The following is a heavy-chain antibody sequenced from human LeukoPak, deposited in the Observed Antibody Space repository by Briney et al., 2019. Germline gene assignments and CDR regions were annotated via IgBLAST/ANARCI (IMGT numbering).Heavy chain of an antibody. J-gene: IGHJ4*02. Sequence: PGGSRRLSCEASGFTFSGYGMNWAGQAPGKGLGWVSYISSGSSYIYYADSVKGRFTISRDNAKNSLYLQMHSLRAEDTAVYYCARVIGGYSSDYWGQGTLVTVSS. CDR3: ARVIGGYSSDY. V-gene: IGHV3-21*01. CDR2: ISSGSSYI. CDR1: GFTFSGYG. D-gene: IGHD5-12*01.